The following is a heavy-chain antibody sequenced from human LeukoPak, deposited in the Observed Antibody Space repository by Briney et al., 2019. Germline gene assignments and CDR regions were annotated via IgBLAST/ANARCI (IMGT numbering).Heavy chain of an antibody. V-gene: IGHV3-11*05. J-gene: IGHJ6*02. CDR2: VSCGSTYT. Sequence: GGSLRLSCAASGFTFSDCYMNWIRQAPGKGLEWVSYVSCGSTYTNYADSVKGRFTVSRDNAKNSLFLQMNSLRAEDTALYYCARGHYGMDVWGQGTSVTVSS. CDR3: ARGHYGMDV. CDR1: GFTFSDCY.